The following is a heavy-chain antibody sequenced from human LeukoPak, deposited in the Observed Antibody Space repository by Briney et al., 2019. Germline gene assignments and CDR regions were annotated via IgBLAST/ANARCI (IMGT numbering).Heavy chain of an antibody. J-gene: IGHJ4*02. V-gene: IGHV4-38-2*02. Sequence: SEALSLTCTGSGYSISSGYYWGWIRQPPGKGLEWIGCIYHSGSTYYNPSLKSRVTISVDTSKNRFSLKLRSVTAADTAVYYCARHYSTPNYVRVSHYWGQGTLVTVSS. CDR2: IYHSGST. CDR3: ARHYSTPNYVRVSHY. CDR1: GYSISSGYY. D-gene: IGHD6-13*01.